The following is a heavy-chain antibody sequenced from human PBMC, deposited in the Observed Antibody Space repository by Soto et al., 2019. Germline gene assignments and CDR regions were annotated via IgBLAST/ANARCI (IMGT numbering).Heavy chain of an antibody. Sequence: SETLSLTCTVSGGSISSSSYYWGWIRQSPEKGLEWIASISYSGSTYYNPTLKSRLIISVDTSKSQFSLKLSSVTAADTAVYYCARETYGDYVAYFDPWGQGILVTVSS. V-gene: IGHV4-39*02. D-gene: IGHD4-17*01. CDR3: ARETYGDYVAYFDP. J-gene: IGHJ5*02. CDR2: ISYSGST. CDR1: GGSISSSSYY.